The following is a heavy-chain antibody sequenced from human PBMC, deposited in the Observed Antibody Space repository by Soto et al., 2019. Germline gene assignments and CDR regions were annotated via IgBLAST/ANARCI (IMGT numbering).Heavy chain of an antibody. V-gene: IGHV3-74*01. J-gene: IGHJ4*02. CDR1: RFRLYVSG. D-gene: IGHD4-17*01. CDR3: ASAKTGDYCQVY. CDR2: INSDGSTT. Sequence: SRASCRFRLYVSGVAVARKKPGKGLVWVSRINSDGSTTSYADSVKGRFTISRDNAKNTLYLQMDSLRAEDTAVYFCASAKTGDYCQVYWGQGTLVSVSS.